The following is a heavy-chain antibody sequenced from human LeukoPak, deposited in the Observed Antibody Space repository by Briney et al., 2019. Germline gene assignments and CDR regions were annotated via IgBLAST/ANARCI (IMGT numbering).Heavy chain of an antibody. V-gene: IGHV3-30*02. CDR1: GFSFSTYG. Sequence: GGSLRLSCAASGFSFSTYGMHWVRQAPGKGLEWVAFIRYDGSNKYYADSVKGRFTISRDNSKNTLYLQMNSLRAEDTAVYYCAKVGVVGARDYYYMDVWGKGTTVTVSS. D-gene: IGHD1-26*01. J-gene: IGHJ6*03. CDR2: IRYDGSNK. CDR3: AKVGVVGARDYYYMDV.